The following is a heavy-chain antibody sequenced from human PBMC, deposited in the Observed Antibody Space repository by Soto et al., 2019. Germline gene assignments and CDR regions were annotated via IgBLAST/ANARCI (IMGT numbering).Heavy chain of an antibody. CDR1: GGSFSGYY. Sequence: PSETLSLTCAVYGGSFSGYYWSWIRQPPGKGLEWIGEINHSGSTNYNPSLKSRVTISVDTSKNQFSLKLSSLTAADTVVYYCARGTGYCSGGSLCSATKKRYNWFDPWGQGTLVTVSS. V-gene: IGHV4-34*01. D-gene: IGHD2-15*01. CDR2: INHSGST. J-gene: IGHJ5*02. CDR3: ARGTGYCSGGSLCSATKKRYNWFDP.